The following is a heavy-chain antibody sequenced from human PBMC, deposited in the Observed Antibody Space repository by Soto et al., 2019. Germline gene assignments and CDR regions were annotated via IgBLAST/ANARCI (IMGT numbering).Heavy chain of an antibody. D-gene: IGHD3-22*01. CDR3: ARVSEYYDSSGYPPTPLDY. Sequence: QVQLVESGGGVVQPGRSLRLSCAASAFTFSSYAMHWVRQAPGKGLEWVAVISYDGSNKYYADSVKGRFTISRDNSKNPLYLQMTSLRAGDTAVYYCARVSEYYDSSGYPPTPLDYWGQRTLVTLSS. CDR1: AFTFSSYA. V-gene: IGHV3-30-3*01. CDR2: ISYDGSNK. J-gene: IGHJ4*02.